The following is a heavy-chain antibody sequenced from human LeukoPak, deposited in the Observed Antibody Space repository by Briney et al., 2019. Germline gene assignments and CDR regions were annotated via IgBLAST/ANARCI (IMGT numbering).Heavy chain of an antibody. V-gene: IGHV1-46*01. CDR3: ARDIDDSSGDRFDY. D-gene: IGHD3-22*01. J-gene: IGHJ4*02. Sequence: ASVKVSCKASGYTFISYYIHWVRQAPGQGLEWMGMINPNGGSTSYVQKFQGRVTMTRDTSTSTVYLDLSRLRSEDTAVYYCARDIDDSSGDRFDYWGQGTLVTVSS. CDR1: GYTFISYY. CDR2: INPNGGST.